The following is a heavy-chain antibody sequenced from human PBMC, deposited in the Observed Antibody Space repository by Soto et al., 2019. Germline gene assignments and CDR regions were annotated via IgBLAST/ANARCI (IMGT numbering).Heavy chain of an antibody. CDR3: ARRNYGSGSTYFDY. CDR2: IYDSGST. CDR1: GGSIISSY. V-gene: IGHV4-59*08. J-gene: IGHJ4*02. D-gene: IGHD3-10*01. Sequence: SETLSLTCTVSGGSIISSYWSWIWQPSGKGLEWMGYIYDSGSTYYNSSLKSRVTMSVDTSKNQFSLKLNSMTAAATAVYYCARRNYGSGSTYFDYWGQGTLVTVSS.